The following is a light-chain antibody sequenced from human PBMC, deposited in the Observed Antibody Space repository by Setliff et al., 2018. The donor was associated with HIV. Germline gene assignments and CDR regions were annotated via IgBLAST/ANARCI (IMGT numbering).Light chain of an antibody. CDR1: SSDVGAYNF. Sequence: QFALTQPASVSGSPGQSVTISCTGTSSDVGAYNFVSWYQQHPGRAPKLMIYDIINRNSGVSIRFSGSKSGNAASLTISGLQAEDEADYYCSSYTTSRQFVFGSGTKVTVL. V-gene: IGLV2-14*03. CDR3: SSYTTSRQFV. J-gene: IGLJ1*01. CDR2: DII.